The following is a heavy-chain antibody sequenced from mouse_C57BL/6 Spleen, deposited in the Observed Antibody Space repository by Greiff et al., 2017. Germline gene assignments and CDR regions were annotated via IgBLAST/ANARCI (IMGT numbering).Heavy chain of an antibody. CDR3: ARSSMITWDY. CDR1: GYSITSGYY. D-gene: IGHD2-4*01. J-gene: IGHJ2*01. CDR2: ISYDGSN. Sequence: EVKLVESGPGLVKPSQSLSLTCSVTGYSITSGYYWNWIRQFPGNKLEWMGYISYDGSNNYNPSLKNRISITRDTSKNQFFLKLNSVTTEDTATYYCARSSMITWDYWGQGTTLTVSS. V-gene: IGHV3-6*01.